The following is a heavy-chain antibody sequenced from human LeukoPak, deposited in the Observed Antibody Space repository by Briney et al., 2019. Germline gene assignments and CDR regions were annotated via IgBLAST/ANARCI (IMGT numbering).Heavy chain of an antibody. D-gene: IGHD3-16*02. Sequence: SETLSLTCTVSGGSISSSSYYWGWIRQPPGKGLEWIGSIYYSGSTNYNPSLKSRVTISVDTSKNQFSLKLSSVTAADTAVYYCARGYYDYVWGSYRYKYFDYWGQGTLVTVSS. J-gene: IGHJ4*02. CDR1: GGSISSSSYY. CDR3: ARGYYDYVWGSYRYKYFDY. V-gene: IGHV4-39*07. CDR2: IYYSGST.